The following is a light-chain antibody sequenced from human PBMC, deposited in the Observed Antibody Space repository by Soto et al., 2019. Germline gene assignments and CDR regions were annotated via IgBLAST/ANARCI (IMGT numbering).Light chain of an antibody. V-gene: IGLV1-44*01. J-gene: IGLJ1*01. Sequence: LTQPPSASGTPGQRVTISCSGSSSNIGSNTVNWYQQLPGTAPKLLIYSNNQRPSGVPDLFSGSKSGTSASLAISGLQSEDEADYYCAAWDDSLNGYVFGTGTKLTVL. CDR2: SNN. CDR3: AAWDDSLNGYV. CDR1: SSNIGSNT.